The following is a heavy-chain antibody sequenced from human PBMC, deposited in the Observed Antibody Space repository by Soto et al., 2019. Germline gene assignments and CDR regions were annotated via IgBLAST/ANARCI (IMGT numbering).Heavy chain of an antibody. CDR3: AGVYSSGWYWWIDY. J-gene: IGHJ4*02. CDR2: IYTSGST. V-gene: IGHV4-4*07. Sequence: QVQLQESGPGLVKPSETLSLTCTVSGGSISSYYWSWIRQPAGKGLEWIGRIYTSGSTNYNPSLKSRVTMSVDTSKNQFCLKLSSVTAADTAVYYCAGVYSSGWYWWIDYWGQGTLVTVSS. D-gene: IGHD6-19*01. CDR1: GGSISSYY.